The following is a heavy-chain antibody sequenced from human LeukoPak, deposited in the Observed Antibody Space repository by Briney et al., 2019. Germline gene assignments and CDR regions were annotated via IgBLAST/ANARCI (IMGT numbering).Heavy chain of an antibody. J-gene: IGHJ4*02. V-gene: IGHV3-30-3*01. D-gene: IGHD4/OR15-4a*01. CDR3: ASANQVLFY. Sequence: PGGSLRLSCAASGFTFSSYAMHWVRQAPGKGLEWVAVISYDGSNKYYADSVKGRFTISRDNSKNTLYLQMNSLRAEDTAVYYCASANQVLFYWGQGTLVTVSS. CDR1: GFTFSSYA. CDR2: ISYDGSNK.